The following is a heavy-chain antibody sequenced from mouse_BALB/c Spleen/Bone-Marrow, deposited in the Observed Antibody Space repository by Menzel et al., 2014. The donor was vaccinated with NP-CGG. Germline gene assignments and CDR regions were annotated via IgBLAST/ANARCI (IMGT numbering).Heavy chain of an antibody. J-gene: IGHJ3*01. CDR3: AREGDYDGFAY. D-gene: IGHD2-4*01. CDR1: GYTFTSYW. CDR2: INPSTGYT. Sequence: VAELAKPGAPVKMSCKASGYTFTSYWMHWVKQRPGQGLEWIGYINPSTGYTEYNQKFKDKATLTADKSSSTAYMQLSSLTSEDAAVYYCAREGDYDGFAYWGQGTLVTVSA. V-gene: IGHV1-7*01.